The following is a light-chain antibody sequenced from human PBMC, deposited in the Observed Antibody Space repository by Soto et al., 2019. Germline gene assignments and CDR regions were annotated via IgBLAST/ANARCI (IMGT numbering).Light chain of an antibody. Sequence: ENGLKQSPGTVSLSPGERDTLSCRASQRVSSSYLGWYQQKPGQAPRLLIYGASSRATGIPDRFSGSGSGTDFTLTISRLEPEDFAVYYCQQYGSSPTFGQGTKVEIK. V-gene: IGKV3-20*01. J-gene: IGKJ1*01. CDR1: QRVSSSY. CDR3: QQYGSSPT. CDR2: GAS.